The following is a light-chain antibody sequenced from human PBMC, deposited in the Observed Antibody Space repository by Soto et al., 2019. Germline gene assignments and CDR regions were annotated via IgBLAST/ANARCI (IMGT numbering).Light chain of an antibody. V-gene: IGLV2-14*01. CDR1: SSDVGGYNY. J-gene: IGLJ2*01. Sequence: QSVLTQPRSVSGSPGQSVTISCTGTSSDVGGYNYVSWYQQHPGKAPKLMIYDVSNRPSGVSNRFSGSKSGNTASLTISGLQAEDEADYYCSSYTSSSHVVFGGGTKLTVL. CDR3: SSYTSSSHVV. CDR2: DVS.